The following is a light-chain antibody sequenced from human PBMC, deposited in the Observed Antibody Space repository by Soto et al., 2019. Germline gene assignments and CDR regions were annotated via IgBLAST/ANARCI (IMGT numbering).Light chain of an antibody. Sequence: DIQMTQSPSSLSASLGDRVTITCRASQSITNYLNWYQQKPGKAPNLLIYGASSLQSGVPSRFSGSGSGTDFTLTISSLQPEDFATYYCQQSYSTPYTFGQGTKLEIK. V-gene: IGKV1-39*01. CDR2: GAS. CDR1: QSITNY. CDR3: QQSYSTPYT. J-gene: IGKJ2*01.